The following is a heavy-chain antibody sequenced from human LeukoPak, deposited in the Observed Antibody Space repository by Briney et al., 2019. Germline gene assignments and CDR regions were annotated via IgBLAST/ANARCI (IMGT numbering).Heavy chain of an antibody. CDR2: INHSGST. V-gene: IGHV4-34*01. J-gene: IGHJ5*02. CDR3: AISPGMATIGNLYNWFDP. D-gene: IGHD5-24*01. Sequence: SETLSLTCAVYGGSFSGYYWSWIRRPPGKGLEWIGEINHSGSTNYNPSLKGRVTISVDTSKNQFSLKLSSVTAADTAVYYCAISPGMATIGNLYNWFDPWGQGTLVTVSS. CDR1: GGSFSGYY.